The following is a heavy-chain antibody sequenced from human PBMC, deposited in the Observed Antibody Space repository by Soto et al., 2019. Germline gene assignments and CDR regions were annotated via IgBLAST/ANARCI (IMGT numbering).Heavy chain of an antibody. CDR2: MSQGGTASYLCQGEIT. J-gene: IGHJ5*02. CDR3: ARDRGGITVSSKPLGEWFDP. V-gene: IGHV4-59*01. Sequence: QVQLQESGPGLVRPSETLSLTCTVSGVSLNNFFWSWIRQTPGKGLEWIGDMSQGGTASYLCQGEITGYSPSLESRASLSLDLPKTQFSLRLTSVTAADTAVYYCARDRGGITVSSKPLGEWFDPWGQGTLVTVSS. CDR1: GVSLNNFF. D-gene: IGHD3-16*01.